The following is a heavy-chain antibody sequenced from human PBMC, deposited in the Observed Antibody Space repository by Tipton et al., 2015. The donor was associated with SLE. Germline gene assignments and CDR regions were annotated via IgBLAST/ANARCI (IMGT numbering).Heavy chain of an antibody. Sequence: QVQLVQSGGGVVQPGRSLRLSCAASGFTFSSYGMHWVRQAPGKGLEWVAVIWYDGSNKYYADSVKGRFTISRDNSKNTLYLQMNSLRAEDTAVYYCARDGYSGYGPEDYCGQGTLVTVSS. J-gene: IGHJ4*02. CDR1: GFTFSSYG. V-gene: IGHV3-33*01. D-gene: IGHD5-12*01. CDR3: ARDGYSGYGPEDY. CDR2: IWYDGSNK.